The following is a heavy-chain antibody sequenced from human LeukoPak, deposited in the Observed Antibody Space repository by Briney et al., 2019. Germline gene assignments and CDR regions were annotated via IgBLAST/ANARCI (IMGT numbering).Heavy chain of an antibody. D-gene: IGHD6-13*01. CDR1: GGSFSGYY. Sequence: ASETLSLTCAVYGGSFSGYYWSWIRQPPGKGREWIGEINHSGSTNYNPSLKSRVTISVDTPKNQFSLKLSSVTAADTAVYYCASTGYSSSWYSDYWGQGTLVTVSS. V-gene: IGHV4-34*01. CDR3: ASTGYSSSWYSDY. J-gene: IGHJ4*02. CDR2: INHSGST.